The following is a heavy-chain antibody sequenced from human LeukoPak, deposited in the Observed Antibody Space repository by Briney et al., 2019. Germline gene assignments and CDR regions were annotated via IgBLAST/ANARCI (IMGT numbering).Heavy chain of an antibody. D-gene: IGHD3-22*01. CDR3: AREQGYYYDSSGYPMVSAFFDY. V-gene: IGHV3-7*01. Sequence: GGSLRLFCAASGFTFSSYWMSWVRQAAGKGLEWVANIKQDGSEKYYVDSVKGRFTISRDNAKNSLYLQMNSLRAEDTAVYYCAREQGYYYDSSGYPMVSAFFDYWGQGTLVTVSS. CDR1: GFTFSSYW. CDR2: IKQDGSEK. J-gene: IGHJ4*02.